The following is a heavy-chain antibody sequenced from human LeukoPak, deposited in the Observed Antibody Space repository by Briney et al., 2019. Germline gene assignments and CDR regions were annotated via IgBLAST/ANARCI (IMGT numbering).Heavy chain of an antibody. CDR2: LSWNSVSI. D-gene: IGHD3-22*01. V-gene: IGHV3-9*01. Sequence: GRSLRLSCAASGFTFEDSAMYWVRQRPGQGLGWVSSLSWNSVSIYYADSVKGRFSISRENATNTLYIHMNSLRAEGTALYYCVKGGRVNIDAFYFWGQGTRATVSS. CDR3: VKGGRVNIDAFYF. CDR1: GFTFEDSA. J-gene: IGHJ3*01.